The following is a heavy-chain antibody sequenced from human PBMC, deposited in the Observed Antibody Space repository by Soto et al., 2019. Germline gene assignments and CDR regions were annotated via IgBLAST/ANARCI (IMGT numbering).Heavy chain of an antibody. CDR1: GFTFSSYA. V-gene: IGHV3-30-3*01. D-gene: IGHD1-1*01. CDR3: ARGYNWNDVPYYDYGMDV. J-gene: IGHJ6*02. CDR2: ISYDGSNK. Sequence: QVQLVESGGGVVQPGRSLRLSCAASGFTFSSYAMHWVRQAPGKGLEWVAVISYDGSNKYYADSVKGRFTISRDNSKNTLYLQMNSLRAEDTAVYYCARGYNWNDVPYYDYGMDVWGQGTTVTVSS.